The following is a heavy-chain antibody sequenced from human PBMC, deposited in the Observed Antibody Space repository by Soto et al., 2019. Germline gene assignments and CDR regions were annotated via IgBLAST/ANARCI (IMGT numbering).Heavy chain of an antibody. CDR1: GFTFSNAW. D-gene: IGHD3-10*01. CDR3: TTAFTMVRGVKNV. V-gene: IGHV3-15*01. J-gene: IGHJ6*04. Sequence: GSLRLSCAASGFTFSNAWMSWVRQAPGKGLEWVGRIKSKTDGGTTDYAAPVKGRFTISRDDSKNTLYLQMNSLKTEDTAVYYCTTAFTMVRGVKNVWGKGTTVTVSS. CDR2: IKSKTDGGTT.